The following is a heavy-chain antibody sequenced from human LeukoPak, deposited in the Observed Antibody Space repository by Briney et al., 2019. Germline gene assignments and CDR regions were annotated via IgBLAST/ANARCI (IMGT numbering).Heavy chain of an antibody. J-gene: IGHJ5*01. CDR1: EVTFSSYA. CDR3: ARHHGGWFDS. CDR2: IKHGGREE. Sequence: GGSLRLSCAASEVTFSSYAMSWVRQAPGKGLEWVANIKHGGREERYVGSVKGRFAISRDDAKRTLYLQMDSLSGDDTAVYYCARHHGGWFDSWGRGTLVTVSS. D-gene: IGHD3-10*01. V-gene: IGHV3-7*03.